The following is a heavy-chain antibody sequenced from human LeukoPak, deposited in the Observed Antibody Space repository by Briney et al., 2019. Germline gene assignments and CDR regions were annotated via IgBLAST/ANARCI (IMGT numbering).Heavy chain of an antibody. CDR1: GGSISSYY. CDR3: ARAPRGYSSGYYFDY. V-gene: IGHV4-30-4*08. J-gene: IGHJ4*02. Sequence: SETLSLTCTASGGSISSYYWGWIRQPPGKGLEWIGYIYYSGSTYYNPSLKSRVTISVDTSKNQFSLKLSSVTAADTAVYYCARAPRGYSSGYYFDYWGQGTLVTVSS. CDR2: IYYSGST. D-gene: IGHD3-22*01.